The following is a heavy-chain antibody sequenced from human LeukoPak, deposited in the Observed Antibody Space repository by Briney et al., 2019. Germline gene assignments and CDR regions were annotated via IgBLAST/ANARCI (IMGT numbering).Heavy chain of an antibody. CDR1: GGTFISYA. J-gene: IGHJ4*02. D-gene: IGHD4-17*01. V-gene: IGHV1-69*04. CDR3: ARDHYGDYPAFDY. Sequence: ASVKVSCKASGGTFISYAISWVRQAPGQGLEWMGRIIPILGIANYAQKFQGRVTITADKSTSTAYMELSSLRSEDTAVYYCARDHYGDYPAFDYWGQGTLVTVSS. CDR2: IIPILGIA.